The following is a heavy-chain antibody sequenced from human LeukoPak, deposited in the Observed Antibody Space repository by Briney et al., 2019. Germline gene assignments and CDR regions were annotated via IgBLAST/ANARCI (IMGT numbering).Heavy chain of an antibody. CDR1: GFTFSNFW. V-gene: IGHV3-7*01. Sequence: GGSLRLSCAASGFTFSNFWMAWVRQAPGKGLEWVANIKQDGSVQFYGGSVRGRFTISRDNAKNSLYLQMNSLRAEDTAVYYCATTYDSSGCDWGQGTLVTVSS. J-gene: IGHJ4*02. CDR3: ATTYDSSGCD. D-gene: IGHD3-22*01. CDR2: IKQDGSVQ.